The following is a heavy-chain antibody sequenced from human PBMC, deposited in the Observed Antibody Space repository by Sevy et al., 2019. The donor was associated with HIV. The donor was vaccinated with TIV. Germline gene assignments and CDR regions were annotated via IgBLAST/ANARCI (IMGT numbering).Heavy chain of an antibody. Sequence: GGSLRLSCAASGFTFSSYAMDWVRQAPGKGLEWVAVISYDGSNKYYADSVKGRFTISRDNSKNTLYLQMNSLRAEDTAVYYCARDIHGSGSFQDYWGQRTLVTVSS. J-gene: IGHJ4*02. D-gene: IGHD3-10*01. CDR1: GFTFSSYA. V-gene: IGHV3-30-3*01. CDR3: ARDIHGSGSFQDY. CDR2: ISYDGSNK.